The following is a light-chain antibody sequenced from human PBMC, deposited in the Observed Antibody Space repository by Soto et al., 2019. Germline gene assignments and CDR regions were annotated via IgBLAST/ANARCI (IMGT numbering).Light chain of an antibody. J-gene: IGKJ1*01. CDR3: HQFGDSPQT. V-gene: IGKV3-20*01. CDR1: QSLSVSY. CDR2: STS. Sequence: EIVLTQSPGTLSLSPGDRATLSCRASQSLSVSYLAWYQQKPGQAPRLLIYSTSTRATGIPGRFSGRGSGTHFTLAISRLEPEDFAVYYCHQFGDSPQTFGQGTTVEV.